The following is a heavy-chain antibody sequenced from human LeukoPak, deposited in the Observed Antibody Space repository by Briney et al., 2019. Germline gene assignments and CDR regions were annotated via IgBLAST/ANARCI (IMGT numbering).Heavy chain of an antibody. CDR1: GFTFSSSW. CDR3: ARGSSTSGFLP. Sequence: GGSLRLSCAASGFTFSSSWMSWVRQAPGKGLEWVANIKQDGSEKYYVDSAKGRFTISRDNAKNSLYLQMNSLRAEDTAVYYCARGSSTSGFLPWGQGTLVTVSS. D-gene: IGHD6-13*01. CDR2: IKQDGSEK. V-gene: IGHV3-7*05. J-gene: IGHJ5*02.